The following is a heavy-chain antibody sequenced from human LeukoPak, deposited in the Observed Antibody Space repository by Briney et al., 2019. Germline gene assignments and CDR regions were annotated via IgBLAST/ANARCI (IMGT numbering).Heavy chain of an antibody. CDR2: ICYDGSNN. CDR3: ANGPYGIAADGKLDY. V-gene: IGHV3-33*06. D-gene: IGHD6-13*01. J-gene: IGHJ4*02. CDR1: GFSFSSHG. Sequence: GGSLRLSCAASGFSFSSHGMHWVRQAPGKGLEWVAVICYDGSNNYYADSERGRSTTSTNNSKNTLYQQMNSLRAEDTAVYYCANGPYGIAADGKLDYWGQGTLVTVSS.